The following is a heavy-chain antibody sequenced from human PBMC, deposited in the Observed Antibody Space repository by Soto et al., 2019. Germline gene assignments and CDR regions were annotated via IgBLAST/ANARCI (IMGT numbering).Heavy chain of an antibody. CDR2: ISTYNGNT. D-gene: IGHD3-16*01. V-gene: IGHV1-18*01. J-gene: IGHJ3*02. CDR1: GYTFTSYG. CDR3: ARITPRGDDAFDI. Sequence: GASVKVSCKASGYTFTSYGISWVRQAPGQGLEWMGWISTYNGNTKYAQKLQGRVTMTTDTSTSTAYMELRSLRSDDTAVYYCARITPRGDDAFDIWGQGTMVTVSS.